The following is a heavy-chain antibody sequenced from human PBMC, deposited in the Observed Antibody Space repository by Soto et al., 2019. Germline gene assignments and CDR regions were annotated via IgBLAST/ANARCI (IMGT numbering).Heavy chain of an antibody. V-gene: IGHV4-34*01. D-gene: IGHD3-10*01. CDR3: ASDHVWFGEGNWFDP. CDR2: INHSGST. Sequence: SETLSLTCAVYGGSFSGYYWSWIRQPPGKGLEWIGEINHSGSTNYNPSLKSRVTISVDTSKNQFSLKLSSVTAADTAVYYCASDHVWFGEGNWFDPWGQGTLVTVSS. CDR1: GGSFSGYY. J-gene: IGHJ5*02.